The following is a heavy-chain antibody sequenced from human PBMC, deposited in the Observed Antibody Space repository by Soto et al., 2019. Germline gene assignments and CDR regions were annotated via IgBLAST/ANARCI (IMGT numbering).Heavy chain of an antibody. CDR3: AKDLGQEFVRGVIGYGMDV. D-gene: IGHD3-10*02. CDR1: GFTFSSYA. CDR2: ISGSGGST. V-gene: IGHV3-23*01. Sequence: EVQLLESGGGLVQPGGSLRLSCAASGFTFSSYAMSWVRQAPGKGLEWVSAISGSGGSTYYADSVKGRFTISRDNSKNTLYLQMNSLRAEDTAVYYCAKDLGQEFVRGVIGYGMDVWGQGTTVTVSS. J-gene: IGHJ6*02.